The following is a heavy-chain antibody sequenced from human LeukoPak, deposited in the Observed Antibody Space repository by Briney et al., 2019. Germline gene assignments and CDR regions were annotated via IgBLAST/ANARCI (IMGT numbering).Heavy chain of an antibody. D-gene: IGHD3-10*02. CDR1: GFTFSSYG. J-gene: IGHJ6*04. CDR3: AELGITMIGGV. V-gene: IGHV3-30*02. Sequence: GGSLRLSCAASGFTFSSYGMHWVRQAPGKGLEWVTFIRNDGSNKYYADSVKGRFTISRDNSKNTLYLQMNSLRAEDTAVYYCAELGITMIGGVWGKGTTVTISS. CDR2: IRNDGSNK.